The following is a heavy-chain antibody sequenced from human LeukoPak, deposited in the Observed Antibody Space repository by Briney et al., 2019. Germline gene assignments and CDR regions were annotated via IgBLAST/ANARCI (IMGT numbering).Heavy chain of an antibody. CDR2: IYHYGST. CDR3: AREFDY. J-gene: IGHJ4*02. V-gene: IGHV4-38-2*02. CDR1: GYSISSGYY. Sequence: SETLSLTCAVSGYSISSGYYWGWIWQPPGKGLEWIGRIYHYGSTYYNPSLKSRVTISVDPSKNQFSLKLSSVTAADTAVYYCAREFDYWGQGTLVTVSS.